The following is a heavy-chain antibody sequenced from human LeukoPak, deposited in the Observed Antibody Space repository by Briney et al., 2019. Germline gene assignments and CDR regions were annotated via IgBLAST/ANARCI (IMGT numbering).Heavy chain of an antibody. J-gene: IGHJ4*02. D-gene: IGHD3-10*01. CDR3: ARRDYGSGSFFGIDY. CDR2: IYSDGST. Sequence: PGGSLRLSCAASGFTVSSNYMSWVRQAPGKGLEWVSVIYSDGSTYYADSVKGRFTISRHNSKNTLYLQMNSLRAEDTAVYYCARRDYGSGSFFGIDYWGQGTLVTVSS. CDR1: GFTVSSNY. V-gene: IGHV3-53*04.